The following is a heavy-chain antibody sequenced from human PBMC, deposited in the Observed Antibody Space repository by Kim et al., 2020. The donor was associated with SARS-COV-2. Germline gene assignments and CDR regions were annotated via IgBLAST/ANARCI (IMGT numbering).Heavy chain of an antibody. Sequence: GGSLRLSCAASGFTFSSYAMSWVRQAPGKGLEWVSAISGSGGSTYYADSMKGRFTISRDNSKNTLYLQMNSLRAEDTAVYYCAKGVTGYYVHDAFDIWGQGTMVTVSS. D-gene: IGHD3-9*01. CDR3: AKGVTGYYVHDAFDI. V-gene: IGHV3-23*01. CDR1: GFTFSSYA. J-gene: IGHJ3*02. CDR2: ISGSGGST.